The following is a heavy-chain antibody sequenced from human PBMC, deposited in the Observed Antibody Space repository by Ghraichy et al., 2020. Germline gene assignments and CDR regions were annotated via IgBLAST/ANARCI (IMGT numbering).Heavy chain of an antibody. J-gene: IGHJ4*02. V-gene: IGHV3-15*01. CDR1: GLTFSNAW. CDR2: IKSKSGGGTT. D-gene: IGHD1-7*01. Sequence: GGSLRLSCAASGLTFSNAWMSWVRQAPGKGLEWVGRIKSKSGGGTTDYAAPVKGRFTISRDDSKNTLYLQMNSLKTEDTAVYFCTTDGPGTGDYWGQGTLVTLSS. CDR3: TTDGPGTGDY.